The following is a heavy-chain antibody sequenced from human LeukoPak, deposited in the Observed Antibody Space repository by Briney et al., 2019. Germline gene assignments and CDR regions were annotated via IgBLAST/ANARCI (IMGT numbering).Heavy chain of an antibody. CDR3: ARGDY. V-gene: IGHV1-8*01. Sequence: ASVTVSCTASGYSFTSYDINWVRQATGQGLEWVGSMNPNSGNTDYAQKLQGRITMTRSTSISTAYMELSSLRSEDTAVYYCARGDYWGQGTLVTVSS. CDR1: GYSFTSYD. CDR2: MNPNSGNT. J-gene: IGHJ4*02.